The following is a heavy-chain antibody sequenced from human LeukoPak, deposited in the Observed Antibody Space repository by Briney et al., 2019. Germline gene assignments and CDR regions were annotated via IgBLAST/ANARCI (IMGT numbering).Heavy chain of an antibody. CDR3: ATLPYCSSTSCYDY. CDR1: GFSFSDFC. D-gene: IGHD2-2*01. Sequence: PGGSLRLSCAASGFSFSDFCMSWVRQAPGKGLEWVANIKQDGSGKYYVDSVKGRFTISRDNAKNSLYLQMSSLRAEDTALYYCATLPYCSSTSCYDYWGQGTLVTVSS. CDR2: IKQDGSGK. V-gene: IGHV3-7*01. J-gene: IGHJ4*02.